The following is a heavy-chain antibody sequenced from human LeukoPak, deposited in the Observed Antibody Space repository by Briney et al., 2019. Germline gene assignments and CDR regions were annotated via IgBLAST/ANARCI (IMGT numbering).Heavy chain of an antibody. J-gene: IGHJ4*02. V-gene: IGHV3-23*01. D-gene: IGHD5-18*01. CDR2: ITASGDNT. Sequence: GGSLRLSCAASGFTFSSYAMGWVRQAPGKGLEWVSAITASGDNTYYADSVKGRLTISRDNSKNTLYLQMNGLRAEDTAVYYCAKGNGYSYGRYYFDYWGQGTLVTVSS. CDR1: GFTFSSYA. CDR3: AKGNGYSYGRYYFDY.